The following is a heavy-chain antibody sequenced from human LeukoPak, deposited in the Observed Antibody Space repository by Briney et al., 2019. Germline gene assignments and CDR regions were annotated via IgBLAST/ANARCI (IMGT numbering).Heavy chain of an antibody. CDR1: GGTFSSYA. J-gene: IGHJ4*02. Sequence: ASVKVSCKASGGTFSSYAISWVRQAPGQGLEWMGGIIPIFGTANYAQKIQGRVTITTDESTSTAYMELSSLRSEDTAVYYCARGNGSYSLSYFDYWGQGTLVTVSS. CDR2: IIPIFGTA. V-gene: IGHV1-69*05. CDR3: ARGNGSYSLSYFDY. D-gene: IGHD1-26*01.